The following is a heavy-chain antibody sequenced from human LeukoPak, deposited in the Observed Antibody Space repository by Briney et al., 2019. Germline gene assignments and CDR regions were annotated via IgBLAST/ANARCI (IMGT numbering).Heavy chain of an antibody. CDR2: IIPMFETA. CDR1: GGTFNSYA. D-gene: IGHD3-9*01. CDR3: ARGIRYYDILTGHVKGHDNSYYYYMDV. J-gene: IGHJ6*03. Sequence: SVKVSCKASGGTFNSYAISWVRQAPGQGLEWMGGIIPMFETANYAQKFQGRVTITADEFTTTVCMELSSLRSEDTAVYYCARGIRYYDILTGHVKGHDNSYYYYMDVWGQGTAVTISS. V-gene: IGHV1-69*13.